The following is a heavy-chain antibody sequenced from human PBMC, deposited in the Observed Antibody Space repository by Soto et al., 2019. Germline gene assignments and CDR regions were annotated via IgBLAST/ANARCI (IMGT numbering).Heavy chain of an antibody. D-gene: IGHD3-22*01. CDR2: INHSGST. CDR1: GGSFSGYY. CDR3: ARRLYYDSSGFEGGGMDV. Sequence: PSETLSLTCAVYGGSFSGYYWSWIRQPPGKGLEWIGEINHSGSTNYNPSLQRRVTISVDTSKNPFSLKLSSVTAADTAVYYCARRLYYDSSGFEGGGMDVWGQGTTVTVSS. J-gene: IGHJ6*02. V-gene: IGHV4-34*01.